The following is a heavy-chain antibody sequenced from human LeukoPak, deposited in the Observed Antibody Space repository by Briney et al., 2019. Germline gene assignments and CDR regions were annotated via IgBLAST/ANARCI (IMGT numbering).Heavy chain of an antibody. D-gene: IGHD6-13*01. V-gene: IGHV4-34*01. CDR2: INHSGST. J-gene: IGHJ6*03. CDR3: ARKGGSWYDYYYYMDV. Sequence: SETLSLTCAVYGGSFSGYYWSWIRQPPGKGLEWIGEINHSGSTNYNPSLKSRVTISVDTSENQFSLKLSSVTAADTAVYYCARKGGSWYDYYYYMDVWGKGTTVTVSS. CDR1: GGSFSGYY.